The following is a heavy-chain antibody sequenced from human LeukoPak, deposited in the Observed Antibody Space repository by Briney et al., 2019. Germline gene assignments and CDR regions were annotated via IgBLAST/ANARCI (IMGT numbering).Heavy chain of an antibody. V-gene: IGHV4-4*09. D-gene: IGHD3-10*01. Sequence: SGTLSLTCTVSGGSISSYYWSWIRQPPGKGLEWIGYIYTSGSTNYNPSLKSRVTISVDTSKNQFSLKLSSVTAADTAVYYCARRRVAGNYYGSGSYYTNWFDPWGQGTLVTVSS. CDR3: ARRRVAGNYYGSGSYYTNWFDP. CDR2: IYTSGST. CDR1: GGSISSYY. J-gene: IGHJ5*02.